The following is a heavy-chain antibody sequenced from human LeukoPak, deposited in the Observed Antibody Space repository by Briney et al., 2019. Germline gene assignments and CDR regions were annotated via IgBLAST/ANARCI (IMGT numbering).Heavy chain of an antibody. CDR1: GFSFSSYY. J-gene: IGHJ4*02. V-gene: IGHV3-7*01. D-gene: IGHD6-6*01. CDR3: SNGIYSSSY. Sequence: GGSLRLSCAASGFSFSSYYMHWVRQVPGKGLEWVANIKQDGSEEYYVDSVRGRFTISRDNAKNSLYLQMNSLRAEDTAMYYCSNGIYSSSYWGQGTLVTVSS. CDR2: IKQDGSEE.